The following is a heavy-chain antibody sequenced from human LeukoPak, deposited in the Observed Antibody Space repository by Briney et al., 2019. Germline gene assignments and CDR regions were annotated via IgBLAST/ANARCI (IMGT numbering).Heavy chain of an antibody. D-gene: IGHD3-10*01. V-gene: IGHV3-21*01. CDR3: ARVGGGVVRGSRSYYFDY. J-gene: IGHJ4*02. CDR1: GLTFSSYS. CDR2: ISSSSSYI. Sequence: PGGSLRLSCAASGLTFSSYSMNWVRQAPGKGLEWVSSISSSSSYIYYADSVKGRFTISRDNAKNSLYLQMNSLRAEDTAVYYCARVGGGVVRGSRSYYFDYWGQGTLVTVSS.